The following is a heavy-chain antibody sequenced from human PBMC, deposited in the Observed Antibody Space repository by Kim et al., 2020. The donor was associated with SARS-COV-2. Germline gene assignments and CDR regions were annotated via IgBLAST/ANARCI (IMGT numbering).Heavy chain of an antibody. V-gene: IGHV4-59*01. CDR1: GGSISSYY. J-gene: IGHJ2*01. D-gene: IGHD4-17*01. Sequence: SETLSLTCTAPGGSISSYYLHWMRQPPGKGLEWIGYIYNSGSTNNNPPLKSRVIMSVDTSRNQSFLRRTSVTAADTAAYYCARSPGHDYGGKDWYFDLW. CDR2: IYNSGST. CDR3: ARSPGHDYGGKDWYFDL.